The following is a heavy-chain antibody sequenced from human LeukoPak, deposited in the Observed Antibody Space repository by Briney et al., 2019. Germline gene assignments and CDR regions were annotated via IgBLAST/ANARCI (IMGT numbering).Heavy chain of an antibody. Sequence: PSETLSLTCTVSGGSISSYYWSWIRQPPGKGLERIGYIYYSGGTNYNPSLKSRVTISVDTSKNQFSLKLSSVTAADTAVYYCARLGFSNSGSYLAPSDYWGQGTLVTVSS. CDR3: ARLGFSNSGSYLAPSDY. CDR2: IYYSGGT. V-gene: IGHV4-59*08. D-gene: IGHD1-26*01. CDR1: GGSISSYY. J-gene: IGHJ4*02.